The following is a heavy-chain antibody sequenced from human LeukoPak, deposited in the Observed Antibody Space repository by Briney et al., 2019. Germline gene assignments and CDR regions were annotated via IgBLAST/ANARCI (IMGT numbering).Heavy chain of an antibody. Sequence: GGFLRLSCAASGFTFSSYGMHWVRQAPGKGLEWVAFIRYDGSNKYYADSVKGRFIISRDNSKNTLYLQMNSLRAEDTAVYYCAKVLAYSSGWFFDYWGQGTLVTVSS. V-gene: IGHV3-30*02. CDR2: IRYDGSNK. CDR1: GFTFSSYG. CDR3: AKVLAYSSGWFFDY. J-gene: IGHJ4*02. D-gene: IGHD6-19*01.